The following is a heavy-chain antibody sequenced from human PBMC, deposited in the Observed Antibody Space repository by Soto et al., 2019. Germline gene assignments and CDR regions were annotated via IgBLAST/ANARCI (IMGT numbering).Heavy chain of an antibody. CDR3: ARARTLLLWFGDNNNWFDP. V-gene: IGHV4-31*03. J-gene: IGHJ5*02. Sequence: SETLSLTCTVSGGSISSGGYYWSWIRQHPGKGLEWIGYIYYSGSAYYNPSLKSRVTISVDTSKNQFSLKLSSVTAADTAVYYCARARTLLLWFGDNNNWFDPWGQGTLVTVSS. D-gene: IGHD3-10*01. CDR2: IYYSGSA. CDR1: GGSISSGGYY.